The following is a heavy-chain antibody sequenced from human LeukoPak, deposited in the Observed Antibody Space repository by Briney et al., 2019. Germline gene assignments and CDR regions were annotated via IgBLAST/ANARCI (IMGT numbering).Heavy chain of an antibody. Sequence: GGSLRLSCAASGFTFSSYAMHWVRQAPGKGREWVAVISYNGSNKYYADSVKVRFTISRDNAKNTLYLQMNSLRAEDMAVYYCARQDRDYGSSAFHLWGQGTVVTVSS. CDR3: ARQDRDYGSSAFHL. CDR2: ISYNGSNK. D-gene: IGHD4-17*01. J-gene: IGHJ3*01. CDR1: GFTFSSYA. V-gene: IGHV3-30*04.